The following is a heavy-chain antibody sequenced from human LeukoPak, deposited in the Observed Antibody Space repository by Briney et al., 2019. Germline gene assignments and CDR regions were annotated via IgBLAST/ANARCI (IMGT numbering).Heavy chain of an antibody. CDR3: ARYSHGSGSSLGRGIDY. J-gene: IGHJ4*02. D-gene: IGHD3-10*01. V-gene: IGHV4-38-2*02. CDR1: GYSLTSGYY. Sequence: SETLSLTCTVSGYSLTSGYYWGWIRQPPGKGREWIASIFHSGSTFYNPSVKSRVTISVDTSKNQFSLTLRSVTAADTAVYYCARYSHGSGSSLGRGIDYWGQGTLVTVSS. CDR2: IFHSGST.